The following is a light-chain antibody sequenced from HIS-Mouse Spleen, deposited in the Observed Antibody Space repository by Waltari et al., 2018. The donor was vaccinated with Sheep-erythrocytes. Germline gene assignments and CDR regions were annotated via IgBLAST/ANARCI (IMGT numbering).Light chain of an antibody. Sequence: QSALTQPRSVSGSPGPSVTISCTATSSDVGGYNYVSWYQQHPGKATKLMIYDVSKRPSGVPDRFSGSKSGNTASLTISGLQAEDEADYYCCSYAGSYTYVFGTGTKVTVL. CDR3: CSYAGSYTYV. V-gene: IGLV2-11*01. J-gene: IGLJ1*01. CDR1: SSDVGGYNY. CDR2: DVS.